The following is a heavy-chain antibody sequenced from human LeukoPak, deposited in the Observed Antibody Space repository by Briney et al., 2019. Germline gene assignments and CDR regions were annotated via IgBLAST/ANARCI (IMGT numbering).Heavy chain of an antibody. D-gene: IGHD3-22*01. CDR2: FDPEDGET. V-gene: IGHV1-24*01. CDR3: ATDRYYYDSSGYIAFDI. J-gene: IGHJ3*02. Sequence: GASVKVSCKVSGYTLTELSMHWVRQAPGKGLEWMGGFDPEDGETIYAQKFQGRVTMTEDTSTDTAYMELSSLRSEDTAVYYCATDRYYYDSSGYIAFDIWGQGTMVTVSS. CDR1: GYTLTELS.